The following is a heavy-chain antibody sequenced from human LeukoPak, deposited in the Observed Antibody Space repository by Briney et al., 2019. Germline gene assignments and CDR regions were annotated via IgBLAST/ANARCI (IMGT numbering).Heavy chain of an antibody. J-gene: IGHJ3*02. V-gene: IGHV4-61*02. CDR1: GDSISNGNYY. Sequence: SQTLSLTCTVSGDSISNGNYYWTWIRQPAGKGLEWIGRIYNSGSTNYNPSLESRVTISVDTSKNQFSLKLSSVTAADTAVYYCARGLGRYFDWLPSIGAFDIWGQGTMVTVSS. D-gene: IGHD3-9*01. CDR3: ARGLGRYFDWLPSIGAFDI. CDR2: IYNSGST.